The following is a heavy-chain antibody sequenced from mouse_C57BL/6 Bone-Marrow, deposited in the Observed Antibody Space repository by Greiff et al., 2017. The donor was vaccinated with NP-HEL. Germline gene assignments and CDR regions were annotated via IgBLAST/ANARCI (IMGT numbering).Heavy chain of an antibody. J-gene: IGHJ1*03. D-gene: IGHD1-1*01. Sequence: EVKLLESGPGLVKPSQSLSLTCSVTGYSITSGYYWNWIRQFPGNKLEWMGYISYDGSNNYNPSLKNRISITRDTSKTQFFLKLNSVTTEDTATYYCASEGVWGYYYGSFWYFDVWGTGTTVTVSS. CDR3: ASEGVWGYYYGSFWYFDV. CDR1: GYSITSGYY. CDR2: ISYDGSN. V-gene: IGHV3-6*01.